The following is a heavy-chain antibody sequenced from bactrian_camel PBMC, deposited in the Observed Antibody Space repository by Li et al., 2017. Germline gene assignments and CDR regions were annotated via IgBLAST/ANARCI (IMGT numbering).Heavy chain of an antibody. J-gene: IGHJ6*01. D-gene: IGHD6*01. CDR3: ASAFPGPPPPPRPPSTVAESTTGTLALSFGY. Sequence: QLVESGGGSVQAGGSLTLACAASGYNFTRGCMSWFRQAPGKEREGVASFADITTYYADSVKGRFTISQDSAKNTLYLQMDSLKPEDTAVYYCASAFPGPPPPPRPPSTVAESTTGTLALSFGYWGQGTQVTVS. CDR1: GYNFTRGC. V-gene: IGHV3S25*01. CDR2: SFADITT.